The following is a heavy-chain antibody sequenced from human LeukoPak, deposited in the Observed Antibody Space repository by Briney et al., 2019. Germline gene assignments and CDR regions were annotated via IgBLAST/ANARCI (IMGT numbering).Heavy chain of an antibody. CDR2: IYSGGST. CDR3: ARGLLWDY. V-gene: IGHV3-53*01. Sequence: PGGSLRLSCAASGFTVTTNYMSWVRQAPGKGLEWVSVIYSGGSTYYADSVKGRFTISRGNAKNSLYLQMNSLRAEDTAVYYCARGLLWDYWGQGTLVTVSS. CDR1: GFTVTTNY. D-gene: IGHD3-10*01. J-gene: IGHJ4*02.